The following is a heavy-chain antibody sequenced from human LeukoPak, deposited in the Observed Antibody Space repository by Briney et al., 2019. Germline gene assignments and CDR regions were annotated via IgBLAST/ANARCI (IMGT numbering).Heavy chain of an antibody. Sequence: SQTLSLTCTVSGASISSGGYYWSWIRQHPGKGLEWIGYISYSGSPYYNPSLKSRVTISVDTSRNQFSLKLSSVTAADTAVYYCARGPHCSSTRCYSEYFHHWGQGTLVTVSS. J-gene: IGHJ1*01. CDR3: ARGPHCSSTRCYSEYFHH. CDR1: GASISSGGYY. V-gene: IGHV4-31*03. D-gene: IGHD2-2*01. CDR2: ISYSGSP.